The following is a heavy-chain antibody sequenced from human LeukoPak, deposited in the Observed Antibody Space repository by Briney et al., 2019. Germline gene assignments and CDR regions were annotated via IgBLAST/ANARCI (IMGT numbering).Heavy chain of an antibody. CDR1: GFTFSSYW. V-gene: IGHV3-74*01. Sequence: GGSLRLSCAASGFTFSSYWMHWVRQAPGKGLVWVSRINSDGSSTSYADSVKGRFTISRDNAKNTLYLQMNSLRAEDTAVYYCAKQQATYYYDSSGYYYEGPCFDYWGQGTLVTVSS. CDR2: INSDGSST. CDR3: AKQQATYYYDSSGYYYEGPCFDY. J-gene: IGHJ4*02. D-gene: IGHD3-22*01.